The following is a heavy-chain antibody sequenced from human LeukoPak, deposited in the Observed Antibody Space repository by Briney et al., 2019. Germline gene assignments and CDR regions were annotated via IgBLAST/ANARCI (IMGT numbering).Heavy chain of an antibody. CDR1: GVTFSSNG. CDR3: ARVRAGLYDSSGYFLDY. J-gene: IGHJ4*02. Sequence: PGGSLRLSCAASGVTFSSNGMHWVRQAPGKGLEYVSAISSDGGRTYYANSVKGRFTISRDNSKNTLYLQMGSLRAEDMAVYYCARVRAGLYDSSGYFLDYWGQGTLVTVSS. V-gene: IGHV3-64*01. D-gene: IGHD3-22*01. CDR2: ISSDGGRT.